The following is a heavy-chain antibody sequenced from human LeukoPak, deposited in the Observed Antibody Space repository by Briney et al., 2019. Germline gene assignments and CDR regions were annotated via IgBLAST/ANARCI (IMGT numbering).Heavy chain of an antibody. V-gene: IGHV3-30*03. Sequence: GGSLRLSCAASGFTFSSYGMHWVRQAPGKGVEGVAVISYDGSNKYYADSVKGRFTVSRDNSKNRLYLQMTSLRAEDTAVYYCTRDRGGYTYATFDYWGLGTLVTVSS. CDR3: TRDRGGYTYATFDY. CDR2: ISYDGSNK. J-gene: IGHJ4*02. D-gene: IGHD5-18*01. CDR1: GFTFSSYG.